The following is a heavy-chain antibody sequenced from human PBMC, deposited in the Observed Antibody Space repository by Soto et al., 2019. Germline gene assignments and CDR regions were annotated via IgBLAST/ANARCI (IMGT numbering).Heavy chain of an antibody. V-gene: IGHV3-30-3*01. J-gene: IGHJ1*01. Sequence: PGGSLRHSCAPSGFTFSNYAMHWVRQAPGKGLEWVAVISYDGSNKYYADSVKGRFTISRDNSKNTLYLQMNSLRAEDTAVYYCARREDIVLVPAASGYFQFWGQGSLVTVSS. CDR2: ISYDGSNK. D-gene: IGHD2-2*01. CDR3: ARREDIVLVPAASGYFQF. CDR1: GFTFSNYA.